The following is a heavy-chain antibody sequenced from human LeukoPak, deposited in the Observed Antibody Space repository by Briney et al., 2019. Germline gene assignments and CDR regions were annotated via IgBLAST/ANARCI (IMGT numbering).Heavy chain of an antibody. V-gene: IGHV2-70*11. Sequence: EPGPALVKPTQTLTLTCTFSGFSLSTSGMCVSWIRQPPGKALEWLARIDWDDDKYYSTSLKTRLTISKDTSKNQVVLTMTNMDPVDTATYYCARIYSWSGYPVTTDFDYWGQGTLVTVSS. D-gene: IGHD3-3*01. CDR1: GFSLSTSGMC. J-gene: IGHJ4*02. CDR3: ARIYSWSGYPVTTDFDY. CDR2: IDWDDDK.